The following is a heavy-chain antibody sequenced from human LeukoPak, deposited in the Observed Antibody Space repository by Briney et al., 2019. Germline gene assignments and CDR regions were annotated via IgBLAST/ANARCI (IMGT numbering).Heavy chain of an antibody. CDR1: GFTFSSYG. CDR3: ARVSWTSFVH. CDR2: IWYDATKY. Sequence: GGSLRLSSAASGFTFSSYGMHWVRQTPGKGLEFVALIWYDATKYYYTDSLKGRFTISRDNSTNTLYLQMNSLRAEDSAVYYCARVSWTSFVHWGQGTLVTVSS. V-gene: IGHV3-33*01. J-gene: IGHJ4*02. D-gene: IGHD1-1*01.